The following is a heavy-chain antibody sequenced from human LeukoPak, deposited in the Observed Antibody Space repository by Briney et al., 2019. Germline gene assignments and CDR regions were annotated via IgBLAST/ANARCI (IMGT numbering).Heavy chain of an antibody. D-gene: IGHD3-10*01. CDR1: GGSISSYY. Sequence: PSETLSLTCTVSGGSISSYYWSWIRQPPGKGLEWIGYIYYSGSTNYNPSLKSRVTISVDTSKNQFSLKLSSVTAADTAAYYCAREYGGFGELVAFDIWGQGTMVTVSS. CDR3: AREYGGFGELVAFDI. CDR2: IYYSGST. J-gene: IGHJ3*02. V-gene: IGHV4-59*01.